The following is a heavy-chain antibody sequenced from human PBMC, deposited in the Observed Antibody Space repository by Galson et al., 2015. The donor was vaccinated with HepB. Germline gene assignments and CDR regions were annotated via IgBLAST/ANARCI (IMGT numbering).Heavy chain of an antibody. V-gene: IGHV3-30*18. CDR2: ISYDATVK. J-gene: IGHJ3*02. CDR3: AKAAAIRIGRGYRSGDALDI. CDR1: GFTFSPYD. Sequence: SLRLSCAASGFTFSPYDLHWVRQAPGKGLEWVAVISYDATVKYSADSVKGRFVISRDNSRSTLYLQMSSLRSEDTAVYYCAKAAAIRIGRGYRSGDALDIWGQGTMVTVSS. D-gene: IGHD5-18*01.